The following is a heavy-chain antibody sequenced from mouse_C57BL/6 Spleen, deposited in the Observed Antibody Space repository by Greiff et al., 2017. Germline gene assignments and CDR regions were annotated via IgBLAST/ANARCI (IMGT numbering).Heavy chain of an antibody. V-gene: IGHV1-82*01. CDR3: ARFPTVVATEYFDV. J-gene: IGHJ1*03. CDR2: IYPGDGDT. CDR1: GYAFSSSW. D-gene: IGHD1-1*01. Sequence: VQLQQSGPELVKPGASVKISCKASGYAFSSSWMNWVKQRPGKGLEWIGRIYPGDGDTNYNGKFKGKATLTADKSSSTAYMQLSSLTSEDSAVYFCARFPTVVATEYFDVWGTGTTVTVSS.